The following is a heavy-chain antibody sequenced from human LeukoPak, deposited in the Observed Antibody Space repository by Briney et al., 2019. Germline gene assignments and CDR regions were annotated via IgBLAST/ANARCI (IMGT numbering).Heavy chain of an antibody. Sequence: SCKASGYTFTSFFIHWVRQAPGKGLEWVAIIWHDGNNKYYADSVGGRFTISRDNSKNTLYLEMNSLRAEDTAVYYCARDGAYSYTYWGQGTLVIVSS. CDR1: GYTFTSFF. V-gene: IGHV3-33*01. CDR2: IWHDGNNK. CDR3: ARDGAYSYTY. J-gene: IGHJ4*02. D-gene: IGHD5-18*01.